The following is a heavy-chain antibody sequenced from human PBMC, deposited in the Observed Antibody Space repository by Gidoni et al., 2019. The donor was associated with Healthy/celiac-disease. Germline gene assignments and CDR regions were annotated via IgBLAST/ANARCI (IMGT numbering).Heavy chain of an antibody. CDR3: AKLLVTTPKNDY. Sequence: GLEWVAFIRYDGSNKYYADSVKDRFTISRDNSKNTLYLQMNSLRAEDTAVYYCAKLLVTTPKNDYWGQGTLVTVSS. D-gene: IGHD4-17*01. J-gene: IGHJ4*02. CDR2: IRYDGSNK. V-gene: IGHV3-30*02.